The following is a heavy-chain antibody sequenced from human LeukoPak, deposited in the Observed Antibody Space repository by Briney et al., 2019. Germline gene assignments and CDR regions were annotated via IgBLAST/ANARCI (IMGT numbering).Heavy chain of an antibody. CDR1: GYTFTSYD. Sequence: GASVKVSCKASGYTFTSYDINWVRQATGQGLEWMGWMNPSSGNTGYAQKFQGRVTMTRNTSISTAYMELSSLRSEDTAVYYCARSSSWTNWFDPWGQGTLVTVSS. D-gene: IGHD6-13*01. CDR2: MNPSSGNT. J-gene: IGHJ5*02. V-gene: IGHV1-8*01. CDR3: ARSSSWTNWFDP.